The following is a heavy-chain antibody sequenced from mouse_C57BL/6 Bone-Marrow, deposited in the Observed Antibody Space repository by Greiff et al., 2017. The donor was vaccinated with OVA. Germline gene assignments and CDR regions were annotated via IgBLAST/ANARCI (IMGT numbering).Heavy chain of an antibody. Sequence: EVHLVESGGGLVKPGGSLKLSCAASGFTFSDYGMHWVRQAPEKGLEWVAYISSGSSTLYYADTVKGRFTISRDNAKNTLFLQMTSLRSEDTAMYYCARQGYYYGTPYYFDYWGQGTTLTVSS. J-gene: IGHJ2*01. V-gene: IGHV5-17*01. D-gene: IGHD1-1*01. CDR1: GFTFSDYG. CDR3: ARQGYYYGTPYYFDY. CDR2: ISSGSSTL.